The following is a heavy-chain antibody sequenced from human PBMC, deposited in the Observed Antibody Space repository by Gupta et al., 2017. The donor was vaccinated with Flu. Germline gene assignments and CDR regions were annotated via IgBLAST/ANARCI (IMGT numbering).Heavy chain of an antibody. D-gene: IGHD6-19*01. V-gene: IGHV5-51*03. Sequence: EVQLVQSGAEVKKPGESLKISCQGSGYSFTTYWIGWGRQMPGKGLEWMGIIYPGDSDTRYSPSLQGRATISADKSINTAYLQWSSLKASDTAMYYCARGHTTGWYEYWGQGTLVTVSS. J-gene: IGHJ4*02. CDR2: IYPGDSDT. CDR3: ARGHTTGWYEY. CDR1: GYSFTTYW.